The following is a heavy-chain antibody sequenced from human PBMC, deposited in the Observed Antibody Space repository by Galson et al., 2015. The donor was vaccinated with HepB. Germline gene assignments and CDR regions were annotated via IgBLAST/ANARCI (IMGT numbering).Heavy chain of an antibody. CDR3: AQDPTDAITPRLTTPFDY. CDR1: GFTFSNYG. CDR2: ISYGGRTQ. Sequence: SLRLSCAASGFTFSNYGMHWARQAPAKGLEWVAVISYGGRTQFYADSVKGRFTISRDDSKNTLYLQMNSLRAEDTAVYYCAQDPTDAITPRLTTPFDYWGQGTLVTVSS. J-gene: IGHJ4*02. D-gene: IGHD1-14*01. V-gene: IGHV3-30*18.